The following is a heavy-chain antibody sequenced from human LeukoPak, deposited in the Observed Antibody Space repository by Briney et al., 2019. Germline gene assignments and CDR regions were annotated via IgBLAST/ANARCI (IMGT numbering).Heavy chain of an antibody. V-gene: IGHV4-59*01. J-gene: IGHJ4*02. CDR1: GGSISSYY. Sequence: SETLSLTCTVSGGSISSYYWSRIRQAPGKGLEWIGYIYYSGSTGRSINYNPSLKSRVTISVDTSKNQFSLKLSSVTAADTAMYYCARSTIAAAGNVEYWGQGTLVTVSS. CDR2: IYYSGSTGRSI. CDR3: ARSTIAAAGNVEY. D-gene: IGHD6-13*01.